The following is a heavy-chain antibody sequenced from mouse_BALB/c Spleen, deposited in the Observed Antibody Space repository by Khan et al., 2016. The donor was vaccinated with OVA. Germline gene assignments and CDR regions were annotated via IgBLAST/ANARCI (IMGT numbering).Heavy chain of an antibody. CDR1: GYSIPSDYA. CDR3: ARMSGGDFDF. D-gene: IGHD4-1*01. CDR2: ISYSGNT. V-gene: IGHV3-2*02. Sequence: EVQLVESGPGLVKPSQSLSLTCTVTGYSIPSDYAWSWIRQFPGNKLEWMGYISYSGNTKYNPSLKSRISVTRDTSKNQFFLQLNSVTTEDTATYYCARMSGGDFDFWGQGTTLTGSS. J-gene: IGHJ2*01.